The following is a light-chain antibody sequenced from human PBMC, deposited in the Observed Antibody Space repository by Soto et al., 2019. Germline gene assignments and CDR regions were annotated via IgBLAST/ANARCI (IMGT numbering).Light chain of an antibody. CDR1: SSNIGAGYD. CDR3: LSYDTSLSGWV. Sequence: QAVVTQPPSVSGAPGQRVTISCTGSSSNIGAGYDVHWYQQLPGTAPKLLIYGNINRPSGVPDRFSGSKSGTSASLAITGLQAEDEAAYYCLSYDTSLSGWVFGGGTKLTVL. CDR2: GNI. V-gene: IGLV1-40*01. J-gene: IGLJ3*02.